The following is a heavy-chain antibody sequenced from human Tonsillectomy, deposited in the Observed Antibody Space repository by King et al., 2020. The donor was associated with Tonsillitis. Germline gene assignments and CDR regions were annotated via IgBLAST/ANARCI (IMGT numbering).Heavy chain of an antibody. D-gene: IGHD6-19*01. CDR2: ISYDGGNK. CDR1: GFTFSNFG. CDR3: GKDRAVTDDYLDY. V-gene: IGHV3-30*18. J-gene: IGHJ4*02. Sequence: VQLVESGGGVVQPGRSLRLSCAASGFTFSNFGIHWVRQAPGKGLEWVALISYDGGNKYYADSVNGRFTISRDNSKNTLYLQMNSLRAEDTAVYYCGKDRAVTDDYLDYWGQGTLVTVSS.